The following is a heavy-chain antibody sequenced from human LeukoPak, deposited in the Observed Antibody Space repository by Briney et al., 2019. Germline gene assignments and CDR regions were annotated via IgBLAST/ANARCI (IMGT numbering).Heavy chain of an antibody. V-gene: IGHV3-21*01. Sequence: GGSLRLSCAASGFTFSGYSMNWVRQAPGKGLEWVSSISSSSSYIYYADSVKGRFTISRDNAKNSLYLQMNSLRAEDTAVYYCARDLAYYDILTGYYQGYYFDYWGQGTLVTVSS. CDR2: ISSSSSYI. CDR1: GFTFSGYS. J-gene: IGHJ4*02. D-gene: IGHD3-9*01. CDR3: ARDLAYYDILTGYYQGYYFDY.